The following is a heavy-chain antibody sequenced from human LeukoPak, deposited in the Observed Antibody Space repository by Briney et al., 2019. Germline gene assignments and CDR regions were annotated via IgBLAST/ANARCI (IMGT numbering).Heavy chain of an antibody. V-gene: IGHV1-2*02. Sequence: EASVKVSCKASGYTFTGYYMHWVRQAPGQGLEWMGWINPNSGGTNYAQKFQGRVTMTRDTSISTAYMELSRLRSDDTAVYYCARDVGMVRGVRSNWFDPWGQGTLVTVSS. CDR2: INPNSGGT. CDR1: GYTFTGYY. CDR3: ARDVGMVRGVRSNWFDP. J-gene: IGHJ5*02. D-gene: IGHD3-10*01.